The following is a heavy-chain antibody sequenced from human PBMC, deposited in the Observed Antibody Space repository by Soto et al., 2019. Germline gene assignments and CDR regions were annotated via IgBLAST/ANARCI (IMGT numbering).Heavy chain of an antibody. CDR3: ARPHGGSSGWDNWFDP. CDR1: GGSISSYY. Sequence: QVQLQESGPGLVKPSETLSLTCTVSGGSISSYYWSWIRQPPGKGLEWSGYIYYSGSTNYNPSLKSRVTIAVDTSKNQFSLKLSSVTAADTAVYYWARPHGGSSGWDNWFDPWGQGTLVTVSS. CDR2: IYYSGST. J-gene: IGHJ5*02. D-gene: IGHD6-25*01. V-gene: IGHV4-59*01.